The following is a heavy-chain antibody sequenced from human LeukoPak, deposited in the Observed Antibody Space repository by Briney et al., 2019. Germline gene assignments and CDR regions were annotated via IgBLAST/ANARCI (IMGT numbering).Heavy chain of an antibody. V-gene: IGHV3-21*01. Sequence: PGGSLRLSCAASGFTFSSYSMNWVRQAPGKGLEWVSSICSSSSYIYYADSVKGRFTISRDNAKNSLYLQMNSLRAEDTAVYYCARRPYSSSWYYFDYWGQGTLVTVSS. D-gene: IGHD6-13*01. CDR2: ICSSSSYI. CDR1: GFTFSSYS. CDR3: ARRPYSSSWYYFDY. J-gene: IGHJ4*02.